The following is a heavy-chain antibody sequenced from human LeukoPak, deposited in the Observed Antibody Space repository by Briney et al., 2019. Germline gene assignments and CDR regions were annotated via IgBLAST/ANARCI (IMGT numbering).Heavy chain of an antibody. CDR1: GFTVSSNY. Sequence: GGSLRLSCAASGFTVSSNYMSGVRQAPGRGLEWVSAITSSGDTTYYADSVRGRFTISRDNSKNTLYLQMNTLRAEDRAVYYCAKENPVGGTNYFDYWGQGTLVTVSS. CDR3: AKENPVGGTNYFDY. V-gene: IGHV3-23*01. D-gene: IGHD1-26*01. J-gene: IGHJ4*02. CDR2: ITSSGDTT.